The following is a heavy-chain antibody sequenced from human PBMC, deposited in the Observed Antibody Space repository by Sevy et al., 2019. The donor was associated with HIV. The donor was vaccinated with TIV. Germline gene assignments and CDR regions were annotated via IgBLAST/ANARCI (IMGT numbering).Heavy chain of an antibody. D-gene: IGHD2-8*01. CDR3: AEDHCKYGVCFRSVYFDY. CDR2: ISFDGRNE. J-gene: IGHJ4*01. CDR1: GFTFGNHA. Sequence: GGSLRLSCAASGFTFGNHAIHWVRQAPGKGLEWVAIISFDGRNEHYAGSVKGRFTISRDNSKKTVYLQMTNLRSEDASDYYCAEDHCKYGVCFRSVYFDYWGQGTLVTVSS. V-gene: IGHV3-30-3*02.